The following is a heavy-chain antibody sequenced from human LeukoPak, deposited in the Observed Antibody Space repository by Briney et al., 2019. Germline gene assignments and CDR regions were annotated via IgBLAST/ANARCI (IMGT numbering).Heavy chain of an antibody. Sequence: GGSLRLSCAASGFAFSSYWLSWVRQAPGKGLEWVANIKQDGSEKHYVDSMKGRFTISRDNAKNSLHLQMHSLRPEDTAVYYCARYCGGDCYGMDVWGQGTTVTVSS. J-gene: IGHJ6*02. CDR1: GFAFSSYW. D-gene: IGHD2-21*01. CDR3: ARYCGGDCYGMDV. V-gene: IGHV3-7*01. CDR2: IKQDGSEK.